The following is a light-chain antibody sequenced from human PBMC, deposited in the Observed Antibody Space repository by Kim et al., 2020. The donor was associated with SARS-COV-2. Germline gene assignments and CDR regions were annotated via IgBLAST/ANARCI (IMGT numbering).Light chain of an antibody. CDR3: QQYNNWPFT. V-gene: IGKV3-15*01. Sequence: SVSPGERATLSCRASQTVSSNLAWYQQKPGQAPSLLIYDASKRATGVPARFSGSGSGTEFTISISSLQSEDFAVYYCQQYNNWPFTFGQGTKLEI. CDR2: DAS. J-gene: IGKJ2*01. CDR1: QTVSSN.